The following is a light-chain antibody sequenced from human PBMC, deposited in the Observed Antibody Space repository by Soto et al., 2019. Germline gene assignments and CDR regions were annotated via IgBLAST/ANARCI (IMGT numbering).Light chain of an antibody. CDR3: QQYNYWPVT. CDR2: GAS. Sequence: EIVMTQSPATLAVSPGETTRLSCRASQSINSDVAWYQQKLGQTPRLLIHGASTRATGIAARFSGSGSGTEFTLTISGLQSEDFATYYCQQYNYWPVTFVGGTKVEIK. CDR1: QSINSD. V-gene: IGKV3-15*01. J-gene: IGKJ4*01.